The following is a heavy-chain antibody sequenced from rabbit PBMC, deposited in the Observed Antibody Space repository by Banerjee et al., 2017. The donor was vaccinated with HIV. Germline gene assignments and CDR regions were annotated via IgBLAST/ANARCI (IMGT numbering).Heavy chain of an antibody. CDR1: GFDLNSRYY. CDR2: IDTGSGTT. J-gene: IGHJ2*01. Sequence: QSLEESGGDLVKPGASLTLTCTASGFDLNSRYYMCWVRQAPGKGPEWIACIDTGSGTTWYATWAKGRFTVSKISSTTVTLQMTSLTAADTATYFCARSPTYAWDAFDPWGPGTLVTVS. CDR3: ARSPTYAWDAFDP. D-gene: IGHD6-1*01. V-gene: IGHV1S40*01.